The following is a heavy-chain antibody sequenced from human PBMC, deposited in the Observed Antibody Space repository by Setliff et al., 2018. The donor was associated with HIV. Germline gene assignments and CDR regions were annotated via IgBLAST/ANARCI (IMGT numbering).Heavy chain of an antibody. V-gene: IGHV3-72*01. J-gene: IGHJ4*02. CDR1: GFTFSDHY. Sequence: HPGGSLRLSCAASGFTFSDHYMDWVRQAPGKGLEWVGRMRNKDYSYITDYAASVKGRFTISRDDLKNSLFLQMNSLKTEDTAVYYCTRNQGSSFGHGFDYWGRGTLVTVSS. CDR3: TRNQGSSFGHGFDY. CDR2: MRNKDYSYIT. D-gene: IGHD3-3*01.